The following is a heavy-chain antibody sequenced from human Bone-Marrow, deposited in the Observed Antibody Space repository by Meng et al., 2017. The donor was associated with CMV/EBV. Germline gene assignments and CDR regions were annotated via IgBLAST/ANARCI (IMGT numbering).Heavy chain of an antibody. CDR3: ARGRMRADLDC. CDR2: FNGYNGDT. J-gene: IGHJ4*02. Sequence: ASVKVSCKASGFTFSTYVITWVRQAPGQGLEWMGWFNGYNGDTNYAQKAQGRVTVTIDTSTNTAYMEMRSLRSDDTAVYYCARGRMRADLDCWGQGTLVTVSS. CDR1: GFTFSTYV. V-gene: IGHV1-18*01.